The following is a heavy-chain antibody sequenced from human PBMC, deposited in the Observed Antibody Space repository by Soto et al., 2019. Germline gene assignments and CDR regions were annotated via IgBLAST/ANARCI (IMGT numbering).Heavy chain of an antibody. CDR3: AREYSSSPRRRYWFDP. D-gene: IGHD6-6*01. J-gene: IGHJ5*02. V-gene: IGHV1-69*12. Sequence: QVQLVQSGAEVKKPGSSVKVSCKASGGTFSSYAISWVRQAPGQGLEWMGGIIPIFGTANYAQKFQGRVRITADESTSTAYRELSSLRSEDTAVYYCAREYSSSPRRRYWFDPWGQGTLVTVSS. CDR2: IIPIFGTA. CDR1: GGTFSSYA.